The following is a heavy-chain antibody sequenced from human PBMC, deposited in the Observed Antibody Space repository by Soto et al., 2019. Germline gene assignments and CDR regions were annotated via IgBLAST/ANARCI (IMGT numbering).Heavy chain of an antibody. CDR2: IYYSGST. CDR3: ARDRPLLGSNDSSGYYDY. CDR1: GGSISSGGYY. D-gene: IGHD3-22*01. J-gene: IGHJ4*02. V-gene: IGHV4-31*03. Sequence: PSETLSLTCTVSGGSISSGGYYWSWIRQHPGKGLEWIGYIYYSGSTYYNPSLKSRVTISVDTSKNQFSLKLSSVTAADTAVYYCARDRPLLGSNDSSGYYDYWGQGTLVTV.